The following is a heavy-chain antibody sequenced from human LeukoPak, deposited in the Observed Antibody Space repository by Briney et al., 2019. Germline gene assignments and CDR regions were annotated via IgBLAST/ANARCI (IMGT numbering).Heavy chain of an antibody. D-gene: IGHD6-25*01. CDR2: IIPIFGTA. CDR3: AISFSGAPNDAFDI. J-gene: IGHJ3*02. V-gene: IGHV1-69*13. CDR1: GGTFSSYA. Sequence: SVKVSCKASGGTFSSYAISWVRQAPGQGLEWMGGIIPIFGTANYAQKFQGRVTITADESTSTAYMELSSLRSEDTAVYYCAISFSGAPNDAFDIWGQGTMVTVSS.